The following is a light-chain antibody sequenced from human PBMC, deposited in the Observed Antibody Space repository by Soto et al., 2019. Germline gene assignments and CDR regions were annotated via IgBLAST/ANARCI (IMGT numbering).Light chain of an antibody. CDR3: SVWEDNVDGWV. V-gene: IGLV1-47*01. CDR2: KGN. Sequence: QSAVTQPPSASGTPGQKVTISCSGSSSNIGSNFVYWYQQLPGTAPKLLIYKGNQRPSGVPDRFSGSKSGTSVSLAISGLRPEDEAEYYCSVWEDNVDGWVFGGGTKVTVL. CDR1: SSNIGSNF. J-gene: IGLJ3*02.